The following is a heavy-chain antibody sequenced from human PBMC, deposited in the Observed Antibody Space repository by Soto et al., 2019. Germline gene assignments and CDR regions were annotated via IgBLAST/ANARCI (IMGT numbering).Heavy chain of an antibody. D-gene: IGHD3-9*01. CDR3: ARDPGFRSDY. CDR2: ISAYNGNT. J-gene: IGHJ4*02. Sequence: QVHLVQSGAEVNKPGASVKGSCTASGYTFTSYGISWVRQAPGQGLEWMGWISAYNGNTNYAQKLQGRVTMTTDTSTSTAYMELRSLRSDYRAVYYCARDPGFRSDYWGKGTLVTFSS. CDR1: GYTFTSYG. V-gene: IGHV1-18*01.